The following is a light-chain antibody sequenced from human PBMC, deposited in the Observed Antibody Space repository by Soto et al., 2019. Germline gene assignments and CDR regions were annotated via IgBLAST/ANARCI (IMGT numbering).Light chain of an antibody. Sequence: QSALTQPPSASGSPGQSVTISCTGTSSDVGGFDYVSWYQKHPGKAPKVIIYDVTKRPSGVPDRFSGSKSGNTASLAISGLQSEDEADYYCAAWDDTLSVWVFGGGTKLTVL. CDR1: SSDVGGFDY. J-gene: IGLJ3*02. CDR3: AAWDDTLSVWV. V-gene: IGLV2-8*01. CDR2: DVT.